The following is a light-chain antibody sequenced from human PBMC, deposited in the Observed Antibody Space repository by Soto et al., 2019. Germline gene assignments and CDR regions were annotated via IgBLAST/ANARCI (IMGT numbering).Light chain of an antibody. CDR1: RSDIGGYNY. Sequence: QSVLTQPASVSGSPGQSITISCTGGRSDIGGYNYVSWYQQHPGTAPKLMIYEVSNRPSGVSNRFSGSKSGNTASLTISGLQAEDEADYYCSSYTTSSTVLFAGGTKLTVL. J-gene: IGLJ2*01. V-gene: IGLV2-14*01. CDR2: EVS. CDR3: SSYTTSSTVL.